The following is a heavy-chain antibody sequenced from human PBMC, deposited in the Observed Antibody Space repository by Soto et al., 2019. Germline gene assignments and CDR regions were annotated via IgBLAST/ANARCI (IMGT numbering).Heavy chain of an antibody. Sequence: GGSLRLSCAASGFTFSSYAMHWVRQAPGKGLEWVAVISYDGSNKYYADSVKGRFTISRDNSKNTLYLQMNSLRAEDTAVYYCARDQGSSWSDYYYGMDVWGQGTTVTVSS. CDR3: ARDQGSSWSDYYYGMDV. CDR1: GFTFSSYA. D-gene: IGHD6-13*01. J-gene: IGHJ6*02. V-gene: IGHV3-30-3*01. CDR2: ISYDGSNK.